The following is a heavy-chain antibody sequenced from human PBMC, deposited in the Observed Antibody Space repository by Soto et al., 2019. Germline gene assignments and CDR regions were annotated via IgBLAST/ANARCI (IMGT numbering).Heavy chain of an antibody. J-gene: IGHJ4*02. D-gene: IGHD6-13*01. CDR1: GFTFSSYG. CDR2: ISYDGSNK. CDR3: ATDSRIDY. V-gene: IGHV3-30*03. Sequence: QVQLVESGGGVVQPGRSLRLSCAASGFTFSSYGMHWVRQAPGKGLEWVAVISYDGSNKYYADSVKGLFTISRDNSKNTLYLQMNSLRAEETAVYYCATDSRIDYWGQGTLVTVSS.